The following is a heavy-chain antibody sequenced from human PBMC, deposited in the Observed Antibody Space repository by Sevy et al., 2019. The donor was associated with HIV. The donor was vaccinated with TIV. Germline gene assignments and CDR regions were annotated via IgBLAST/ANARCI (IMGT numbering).Heavy chain of an antibody. CDR3: ASSVRGVIPHDAFDI. V-gene: IGHV1-2*02. Sequence: ASVKVSCKASGYTFTGYYMHWVRQAPGQGLEWMGWINPNSGGTNYAQKFQGRVTMTRDTSISTAYMELSRLRSDDTAVYYCASSVRGVIPHDAFDIWGQGTMVSVSS. CDR1: GYTFTGYY. J-gene: IGHJ3*02. CDR2: INPNSGGT. D-gene: IGHD3-10*01.